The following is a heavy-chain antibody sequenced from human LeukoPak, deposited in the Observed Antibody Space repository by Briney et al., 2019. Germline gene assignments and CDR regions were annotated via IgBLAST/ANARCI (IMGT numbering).Heavy chain of an antibody. CDR2: IMQDGTQN. V-gene: IGHV3-7*03. J-gene: IGHJ6*02. D-gene: IGHD3-9*01. Sequence: GACLRLSCAASGFTFSSYWMSCVRQARGKGLGCVANIMQDGTQNNYVDSVKGRFSLARDNAKNSLYLQMNSLRSEDTAVYYCARDKPYYDILTGTYYYFSMDVWGQGTTVTVSS. CDR3: ARDKPYYDILTGTYYYFSMDV. CDR1: GFTFSSYW.